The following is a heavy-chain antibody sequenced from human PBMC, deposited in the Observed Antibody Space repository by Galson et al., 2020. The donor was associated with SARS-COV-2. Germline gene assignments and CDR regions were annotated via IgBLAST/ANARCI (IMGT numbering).Heavy chain of an antibody. Sequence: TAGSLRLSCAASGFTFTKYWMAWVRQAPGKGLEWMADIQQYGGAKRNVESVKGRFTISRDNADNSLYLQMTSMRAEDTASYYCARGLWCRHYDGSTGYYKDGFDLWGRGTLVTVSS. CDR3: ARGLWCRHYDGSTGYYKDGFDL. CDR1: GFTFTKYW. CDR2: IQQYGGAK. V-gene: IGHV3-7*01. D-gene: IGHD3-22*01. J-gene: IGHJ2*01.